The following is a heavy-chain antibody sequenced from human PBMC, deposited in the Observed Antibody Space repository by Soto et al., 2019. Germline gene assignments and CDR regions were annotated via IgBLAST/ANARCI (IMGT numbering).Heavy chain of an antibody. Sequence: GGSLRLSCAASGFTFSSYSMNWVRQAPGKGLEWVSSISSSSSYIYYADSVKGRFTISRDNAKNSLYLQMNSLRAEDTAVYYCARGRYSYGSLTAGGDYWGQGTLVTVSS. D-gene: IGHD5-18*01. CDR1: GFTFSSYS. V-gene: IGHV3-21*01. CDR3: ARGRYSYGSLTAGGDY. J-gene: IGHJ4*02. CDR2: ISSSSSYI.